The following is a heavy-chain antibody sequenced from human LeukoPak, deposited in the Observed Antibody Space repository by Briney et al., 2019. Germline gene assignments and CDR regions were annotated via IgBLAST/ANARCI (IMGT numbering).Heavy chain of an antibody. Sequence: SETLSLTCTVSGGSISSYYWSWVRQPPGKGLEWIGYIYYSGSTNYNPSLKSRVTISVDRSKNQFSLKLSSVTAADTAVYYCARDLIGCSSTSCLDYWGQGTLVTVSS. V-gene: IGHV4-59*12. CDR3: ARDLIGCSSTSCLDY. CDR1: GGSISSYY. CDR2: IYYSGST. D-gene: IGHD2-2*01. J-gene: IGHJ4*02.